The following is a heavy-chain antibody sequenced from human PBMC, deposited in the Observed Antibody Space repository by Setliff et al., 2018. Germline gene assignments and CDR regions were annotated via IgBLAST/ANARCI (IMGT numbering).Heavy chain of an antibody. J-gene: IGHJ3*02. CDR2: IDQSGVT. CDR1: GGSFSGYY. CDR3: ARGRRITMIVVPPGVFDI. V-gene: IGHV4-34*01. Sequence: SETLSLTCAVYGGSFSGYYWSWIRQPPGKGPEWIGEIDQSGVTNYNPSLKSRVTISIDTSKNQFSLRLSSVTATDTAVYYCARGRRITMIVVPPGVFDIWGQGTMVTVSS. D-gene: IGHD3-22*01.